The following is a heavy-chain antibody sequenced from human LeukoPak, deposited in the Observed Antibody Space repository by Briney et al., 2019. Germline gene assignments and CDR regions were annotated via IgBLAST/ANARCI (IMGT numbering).Heavy chain of an antibody. J-gene: IGHJ4*02. D-gene: IGHD3-22*01. CDR1: EYTFTTYY. CDR2: INPSGGST. Sequence: GASVKVSCKASEYTFTTYYIHWVRQAPGQGLEWMGIINPSGGSTSYAQKFQGRVTMTRDTSTSTVYMELSSLRSEDTAVYYCARDGLRDSYDSSGYYSDWGQGTLVTVSS. V-gene: IGHV1-46*01. CDR3: ARDGLRDSYDSSGYYSD.